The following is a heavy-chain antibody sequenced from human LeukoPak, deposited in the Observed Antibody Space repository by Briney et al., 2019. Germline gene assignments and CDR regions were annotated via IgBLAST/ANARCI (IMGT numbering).Heavy chain of an antibody. CDR1: GYTFTTYD. CDR2: MNPNTGNT. V-gene: IGHV1-8*01. D-gene: IGHD3-22*01. Sequence: ASVKVSCKASGYTFTTYDIAWVRQAAGQGLEWTGWMNPNTGNTGYAQRFQGRVAMTRDTSISTAYMELTSLRSEDTAIYYCARTYYYDNIAENWFDPWGQGTLVTVSS. J-gene: IGHJ5*02. CDR3: ARTYYYDNIAENWFDP.